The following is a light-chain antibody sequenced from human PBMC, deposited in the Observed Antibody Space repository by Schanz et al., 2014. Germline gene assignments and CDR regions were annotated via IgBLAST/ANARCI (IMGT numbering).Light chain of an antibody. CDR2: GAS. V-gene: IGKV3-20*01. CDR3: QQSYSTPRNT. J-gene: IGKJ2*01. Sequence: EIVLTQSPGTLSLSPGEGATLSCRASQSVSSNYLAWYQQKPGQAPRLLMYGASSRATGTPDRFSGSGSGTDFTLTISRLEPEDFATYYCQQSYSTPRNTFGQGTKLEIK. CDR1: QSVSSNY.